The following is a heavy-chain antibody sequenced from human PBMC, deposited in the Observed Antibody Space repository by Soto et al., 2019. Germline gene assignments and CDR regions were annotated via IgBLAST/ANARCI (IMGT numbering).Heavy chain of an antibody. Sequence: LSLTCTVSGGSISSGGYYWSWIRQHPGKGLEWIGYIYYSGSTYYNPSLKSRVTISVDTSKNQFSLKLSSVTAADAAVYYCESSGYSGYCEGRSGESALDIWGQGTMV. CDR2: IYYSGST. V-gene: IGHV4-31*03. D-gene: IGHD5-12*01. CDR3: ESSGYSGYCEGRSGESALDI. CDR1: GGSISSGGYY. J-gene: IGHJ3*02.